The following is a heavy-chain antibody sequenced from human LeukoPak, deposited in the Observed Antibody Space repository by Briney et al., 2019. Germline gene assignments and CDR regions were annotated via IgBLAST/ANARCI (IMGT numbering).Heavy chain of an antibody. J-gene: IGHJ4*02. Sequence: ASVKASCKASGYTFTGYYMHWVRQAPGQGLEWMGIINPSGGSTSYAQKFQGRVTMTRDMSTSTVYMELSSLRSEDTAVYYCARDPATGDYWGQGTLVTVSS. CDR2: INPSGGST. V-gene: IGHV1-46*01. CDR1: GYTFTGYY. CDR3: ARDPATGDY. D-gene: IGHD6-13*01.